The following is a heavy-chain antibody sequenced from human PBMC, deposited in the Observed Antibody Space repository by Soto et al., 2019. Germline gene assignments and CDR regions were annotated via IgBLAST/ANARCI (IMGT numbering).Heavy chain of an antibody. CDR1: GYTFTSYG. CDR3: ARRMITFGGVIVADAFDI. Sequence: QVQLVQSGAEVKKPGASVKVSCKASGYTFTSYGISWVRQAPGQGLEWMGWISAYNGNTNYAQKLQGRVTMTTDTSTSTAYMELRSLRSDDTAVYYCARRMITFGGVIVADAFDIWGQGTMFTVSS. CDR2: ISAYNGNT. J-gene: IGHJ3*02. V-gene: IGHV1-18*01. D-gene: IGHD3-16*02.